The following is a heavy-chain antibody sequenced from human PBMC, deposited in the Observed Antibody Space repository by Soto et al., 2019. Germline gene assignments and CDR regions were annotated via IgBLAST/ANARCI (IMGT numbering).Heavy chain of an antibody. D-gene: IGHD2-2*01. J-gene: IGHJ5*02. CDR2: ISAYNGNT. V-gene: IGHV1-18*01. CDR3: ARVPQEDVGYQLLPAGYWFDP. Sequence: ASVQVSCKASGYTFTSYGISWVRQAPGQGLEWMGWISAYNGNTNYAQKLQGRVTMTTDTSTSTAYMELRSLRSDDTAVYYCARVPQEDVGYQLLPAGYWFDPWGQGTLVTVSS. CDR1: GYTFTSYG.